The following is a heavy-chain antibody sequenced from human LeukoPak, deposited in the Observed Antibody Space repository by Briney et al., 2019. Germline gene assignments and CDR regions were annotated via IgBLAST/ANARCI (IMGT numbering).Heavy chain of an antibody. V-gene: IGHV4-4*07. CDR1: GGSINSYY. J-gene: IGHJ4*02. D-gene: IGHD2-2*02. Sequence: SETLSLTCTVSGGSINSYYWSWIRQPAGKGLEWIGRIYSSGSTNYNPSLKSRVTISVDTSKNQFSLKLSSVTAADTAVYYCARGRYCSSTSCYTGRRGRGFDYWGQGTLVTVSS. CDR3: ARGRYCSSTSCYTGRRGRGFDY. CDR2: IYSSGST.